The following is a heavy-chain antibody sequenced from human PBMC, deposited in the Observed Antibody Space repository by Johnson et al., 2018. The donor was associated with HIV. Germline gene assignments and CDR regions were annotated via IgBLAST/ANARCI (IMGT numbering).Heavy chain of an antibody. CDR3: ARDWDDFDI. Sequence: VQLVESGGGLVQPGGSLRLSCAASGFTFSSYAMSWVRQAPGTGLEWVSAISGSGGSTYYADSVKGRFTISSDNAKNSLYLQMNSLRAEDKAVDYLARDWDDFDIWGQGTMVTVSS. D-gene: IGHD2-21*01. CDR1: GFTFSSYA. V-gene: IGHV3-23*04. CDR2: ISGSGGST. J-gene: IGHJ3*02.